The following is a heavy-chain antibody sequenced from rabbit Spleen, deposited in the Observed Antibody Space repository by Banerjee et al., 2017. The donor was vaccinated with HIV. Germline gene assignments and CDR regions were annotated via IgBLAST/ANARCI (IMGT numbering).Heavy chain of an antibody. V-gene: IGHV1S45*01. CDR3: TRDDGSGHYIDGYFNL. CDR2: IYPGSFDST. CDR1: GFSFSNKAV. D-gene: IGHD1-1*01. Sequence: QEQLVESGGGLVKPEGSLKLSCTGSGFSFSNKAVMCWVRQAPGNRLEWIACIYPGSFDSTVYASWAKGRFTISKTSSTTVTLQVTSLTAADTATYFCTRDDGSGHYIDGYFNLWGPGTLVTVS. J-gene: IGHJ4*01.